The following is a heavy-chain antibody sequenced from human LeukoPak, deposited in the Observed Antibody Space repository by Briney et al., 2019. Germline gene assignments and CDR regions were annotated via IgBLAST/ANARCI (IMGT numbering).Heavy chain of an antibody. Sequence: SGTLSLTCTVSGGSISSSSYYWGWIRQPQGKGLEWIGSIYYSGSTYYHPSLKSRVTISVDTSKNQFSLKLSSVTAADTAVYYCARVRSIAAGDYWGQGTLVTVSS. D-gene: IGHD6-13*01. CDR3: ARVRSIAAGDY. J-gene: IGHJ4*02. CDR2: IYYSGST. CDR1: GGSISSSSYY. V-gene: IGHV4-39*07.